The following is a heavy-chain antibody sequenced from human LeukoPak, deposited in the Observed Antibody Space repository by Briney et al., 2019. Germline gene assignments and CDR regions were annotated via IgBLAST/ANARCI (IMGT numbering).Heavy chain of an antibody. J-gene: IGHJ4*02. CDR2: ISSSSSYI. Sequence: GGSLRLSCAASGFTFSSYSMNWVRQAPGKGLEWVSSISSSSSYIYYADSVKGRFTISRDNAKNSLYLQMNSLRAEDTAVYYCAREGTERTLRYFDWLLSPFDYWGQGTLVTVSS. V-gene: IGHV3-21*01. CDR1: GFTFSSYS. CDR3: AREGTERTLRYFDWLLSPFDY. D-gene: IGHD3-9*01.